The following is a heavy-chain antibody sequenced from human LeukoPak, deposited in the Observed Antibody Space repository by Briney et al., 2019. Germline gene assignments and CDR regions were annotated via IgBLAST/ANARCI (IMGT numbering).Heavy chain of an antibody. Sequence: ASVKVSCKTSGGTFSSYGISWVRQAPGQGLEWMGGIIPIFGTASYAQKFQGRVTITTDESTSTAYMELSSLRSGDTAVYYCARGVGATTAFDIWGQGTMVTVSS. CDR2: IIPIFGTA. CDR3: ARGVGATTAFDI. V-gene: IGHV1-69*05. D-gene: IGHD1-26*01. J-gene: IGHJ3*02. CDR1: GGTFSSYG.